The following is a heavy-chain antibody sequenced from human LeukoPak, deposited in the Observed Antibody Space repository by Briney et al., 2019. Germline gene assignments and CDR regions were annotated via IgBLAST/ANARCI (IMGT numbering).Heavy chain of an antibody. CDR2: INQHGSDK. D-gene: IGHD3-10*01. Sequence: GGSLRLSCAASGFTFTNYWMSWVRQAPGKGLEWVANINQHGSDKFYVDSVKGRFTISRDNAKNSLYLQMNSLRAEDTALYYCAREQGMVRGSWFDPWGQGTLVTVSS. CDR1: GFTFTNYW. J-gene: IGHJ5*02. CDR3: AREQGMVRGSWFDP. V-gene: IGHV3-7*03.